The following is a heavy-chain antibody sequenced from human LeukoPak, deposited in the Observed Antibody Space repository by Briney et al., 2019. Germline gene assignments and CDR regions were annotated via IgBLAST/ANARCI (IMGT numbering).Heavy chain of an antibody. V-gene: IGHV4-61*02. CDR1: GGSISSSSYY. CDR2: IYTSGST. D-gene: IGHD4-17*01. CDR3: ARGGGGLYGDYNDY. J-gene: IGHJ4*02. Sequence: SETLSLTCTVSGGSISSSSYYWSWIRQPAGKGLEWIGRIYTSGSTNYNPSLKSRVTMSVDTSKNQFSLKLSSVTAADTAVYYCARGGGGLYGDYNDYWGQGTLVTVSS.